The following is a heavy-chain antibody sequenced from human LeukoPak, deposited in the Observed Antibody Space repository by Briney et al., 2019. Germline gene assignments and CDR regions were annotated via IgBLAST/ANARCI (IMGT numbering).Heavy chain of an antibody. V-gene: IGHV4-39*07. J-gene: IGHJ5*02. CDR1: GGSISSSRYY. CDR2: IHYSGTT. Sequence: SETLSLTCSVSGGSISSSRYYWGWIRQPPGKGLEWIGNIHYSGTTYYNLSLKSRVTISVDTSKNQFSLKLTSVTAADTAVYYCATLSGYFFDTWGQGALVTVSS. CDR3: ATLSGYFFDT. D-gene: IGHD3-3*01.